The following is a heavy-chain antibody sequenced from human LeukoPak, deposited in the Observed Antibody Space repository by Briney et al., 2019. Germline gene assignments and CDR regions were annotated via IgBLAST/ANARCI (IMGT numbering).Heavy chain of an antibody. D-gene: IGHD6-13*01. Sequence: GGSLRLSCAASGFTFSSYAMSWVRQAPGKGLEWVSAISGSGGSTYYADSVKGRFTISRDNSKNTLYLQMNSLRAEDTAVYYCAKGPDWPVYSSPHPYYFDYWGQGTLVTVSS. CDR1: GFTFSSYA. CDR3: AKGPDWPVYSSPHPYYFDY. V-gene: IGHV3-23*01. J-gene: IGHJ4*02. CDR2: ISGSGGST.